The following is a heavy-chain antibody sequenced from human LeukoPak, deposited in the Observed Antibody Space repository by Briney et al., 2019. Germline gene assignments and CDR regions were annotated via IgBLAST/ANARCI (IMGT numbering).Heavy chain of an antibody. Sequence: GGSLRLSCAASGFSSSSYDMHWVRQATGKGLEWVSGIGVAGNTYYPGSVKGRFTISRENAKNSLYLQMNSLRAEDTAVYYCARARYNWMFFDYWGQGTLVTVSS. CDR3: ARARYNWMFFDY. V-gene: IGHV3-13*04. D-gene: IGHD1-20*01. J-gene: IGHJ4*02. CDR2: IGVAGNT. CDR1: GFSSSSYD.